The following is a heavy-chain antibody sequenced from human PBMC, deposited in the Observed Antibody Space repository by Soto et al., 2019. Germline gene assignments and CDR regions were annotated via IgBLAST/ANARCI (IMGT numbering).Heavy chain of an antibody. CDR2: IWYDGSNK. CDR3: ARDHGGSVGGAFDI. Sequence: QVQLVESGGGVVQPGRSLRLSCAASGFTFSSYGMHWVRQAPGKGLEWVAVIWYDGSNKYYADSVKGRFTISRDNSKNTLYLQMNSLRAEDTAVYYCARDHGGSVGGAFDIWGQGTMVTVSS. V-gene: IGHV3-33*01. CDR1: GFTFSSYG. D-gene: IGHD4-17*01. J-gene: IGHJ3*02.